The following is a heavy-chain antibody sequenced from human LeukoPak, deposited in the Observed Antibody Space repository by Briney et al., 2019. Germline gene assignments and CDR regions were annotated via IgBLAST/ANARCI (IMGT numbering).Heavy chain of an antibody. Sequence: GASVKVSCKASGYTFTGYYMHWVRQAPGQGLEWMGWINPNSGGTNYAQKFQGRVTMTRDTSISTAYMELSRLRSDDTAVYHCARENDSGVYTCFSYYGMDVGAQGTRVTVSS. CDR1: GYTFTGYY. CDR2: INPNSGGT. CDR3: ARENDSGVYTCFSYYGMDV. D-gene: IGHD1-26*01. J-gene: IGHJ6*02. V-gene: IGHV1-2*02.